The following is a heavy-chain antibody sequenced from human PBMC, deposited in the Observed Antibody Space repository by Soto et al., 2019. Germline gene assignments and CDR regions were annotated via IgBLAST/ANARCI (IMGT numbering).Heavy chain of an antibody. V-gene: IGHV3-21*01. CDR1: GFTFSSYS. CDR3: ASCSGGSCYFDY. Sequence: ESGGGLVKPGGSLRLSCAASGFTFSSYSMNWVRQAPGKGLEWVSSISSSSSYIYYADSVKGRFTISRDNAKNSLYLQMNSLRAEDTAVYYCASCSGGSCYFDYWGQGTLVTVSS. D-gene: IGHD2-15*01. CDR2: ISSSSSYI. J-gene: IGHJ4*02.